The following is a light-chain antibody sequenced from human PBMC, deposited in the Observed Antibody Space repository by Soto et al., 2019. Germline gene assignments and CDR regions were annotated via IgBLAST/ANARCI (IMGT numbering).Light chain of an antibody. CDR3: QQSAGSPTWT. J-gene: IGKJ1*01. V-gene: IGKV1-39*01. Sequence: DIQMTQSASSLSASVGDRVTITCRASQSIASYLNWYQHKPGKAPKLLIYATSILQSGVPSRFSGSGSGAGFTLTISGLQPEDFATYYCQQSAGSPTWTFGQGTKVDIK. CDR1: QSIASY. CDR2: ATS.